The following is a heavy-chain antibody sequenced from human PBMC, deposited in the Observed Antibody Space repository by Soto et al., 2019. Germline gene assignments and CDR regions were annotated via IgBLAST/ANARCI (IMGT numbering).Heavy chain of an antibody. CDR3: AGYTGIAARPFDY. D-gene: IGHD6-25*01. CDR2: IYYSGST. Sequence: PSETLSLTCTVSGGSISSGGYYWSWIRQHPGKGLEWIGYIYYSGSTYYNPSLKSRVTISVDTSKNQFSLKLSSVTAADTAVYYCAGYTGIAARPFDYWGQGTLVTVSS. J-gene: IGHJ4*02. CDR1: GGSISSGGYY. V-gene: IGHV4-31*03.